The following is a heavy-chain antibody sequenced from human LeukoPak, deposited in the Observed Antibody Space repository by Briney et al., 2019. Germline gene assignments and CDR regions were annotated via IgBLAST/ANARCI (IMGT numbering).Heavy chain of an antibody. V-gene: IGHV1-46*01. CDR3: ARSSAYYNEADI. J-gene: IGHJ3*02. CDR2: INPSGGST. Sequence: VASVKVSCKTSGYTFTSYYMHWVRQAPGQGLEWLGIINPSGGSTTYAQKFQGRVTMTTDTSTSTVYMELTSLRSDDTAVYYCARSSAYYNEADIWGQGTMVTVSS. D-gene: IGHD3-9*01. CDR1: GYTFTSYY.